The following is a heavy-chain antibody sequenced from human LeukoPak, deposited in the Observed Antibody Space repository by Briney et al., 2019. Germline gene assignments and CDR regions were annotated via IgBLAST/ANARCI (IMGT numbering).Heavy chain of an antibody. CDR2: IIPIFGTA. CDR3: ARLSKVRGGPLLYMYV. J-gene: IGHJ6*03. Sequence: GASVKVSCMSTGGTFSCDPISWVRQAPGQGLEWMGRIIPIFGTANYAQKFQGRVTITADKSTSTAYMELSSLRSEDTAVYYCARLSKVRGGPLLYMYVWGKGTTVTVSS. D-gene: IGHD3-10*01. V-gene: IGHV1-69*06. CDR1: GGTFSCDP.